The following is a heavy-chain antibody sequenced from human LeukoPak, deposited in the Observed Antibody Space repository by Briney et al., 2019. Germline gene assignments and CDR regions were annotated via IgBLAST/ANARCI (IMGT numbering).Heavy chain of an antibody. D-gene: IGHD3-3*01. V-gene: IGHV7-4-1*02. J-gene: IGHJ4*02. Sequence: ASVKVSCKASGYTFTIYAMNWVRQAPGQGLEWMGWINTNTGNPTYAQGFTGRFVFSLDTSVSTAYLQISSLKAEDTAVYYCARAPIRFLEWLLNPPFDYWGQGTLVTVSS. CDR2: INTNTGNP. CDR1: GYTFTIYA. CDR3: ARAPIRFLEWLLNPPFDY.